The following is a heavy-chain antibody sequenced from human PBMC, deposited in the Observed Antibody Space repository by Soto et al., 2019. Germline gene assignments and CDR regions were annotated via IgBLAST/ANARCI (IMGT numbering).Heavy chain of an antibody. CDR1: GYTFTGYY. Sequence: QVQLVQSGAEVKKPGASVKVSCKASGYTFTGYYMHWVRQAPGQGLEWMGWINPNSGGTNYAQKCQGRVTMTRETSISTAYMELSRLRSDDTAVYYCAQRDYCSGGSCYWFDPWGQGTLVTVSS. V-gene: IGHV1-2*02. J-gene: IGHJ5*02. D-gene: IGHD2-15*01. CDR3: AQRDYCSGGSCYWFDP. CDR2: INPNSGGT.